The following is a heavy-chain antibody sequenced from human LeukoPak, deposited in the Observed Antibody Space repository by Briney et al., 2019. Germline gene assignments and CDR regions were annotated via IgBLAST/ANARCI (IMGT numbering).Heavy chain of an antibody. CDR3: ARKNGLDY. CDR2: IKQDGSEK. CDR1: GFPFSRQW. V-gene: IGHV3-7*01. J-gene: IGHJ4*02. Sequence: GGSLRLLCAASGFPFSRQWMRWVRQAPGKGLEGVDNIKQDGSEKYYVDSVKGRFTISRDNAKNTLYLQMNSLRAEDTAVYYCARKNGLDYSGQGTLVTVSS.